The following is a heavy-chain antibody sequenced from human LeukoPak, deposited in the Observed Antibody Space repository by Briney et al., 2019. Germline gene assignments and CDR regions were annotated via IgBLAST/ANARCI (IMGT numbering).Heavy chain of an antibody. CDR3: ARLHAPHLFDY. CDR2: IYYSGST. Sequence: SETLSLTCTVSGGSISSYYWSWIRQPPGKGLEWIGYIYYSGSTNQNPSLKSRVTISVDTSKNQFSLKLSSVTAADTAVYYCARLHAPHLFDYWGQGTLVTVSS. J-gene: IGHJ4*02. D-gene: IGHD1-14*01. CDR1: GGSISSYY. V-gene: IGHV4-59*08.